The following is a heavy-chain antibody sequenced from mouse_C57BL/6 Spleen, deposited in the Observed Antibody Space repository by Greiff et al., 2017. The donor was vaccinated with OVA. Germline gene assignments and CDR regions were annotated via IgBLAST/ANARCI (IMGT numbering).Heavy chain of an antibody. CDR3: ARKGDGYFAWFAY. CDR2: IDPSDSYT. D-gene: IGHD2-3*01. V-gene: IGHV1-50*01. J-gene: IGHJ3*01. CDR1: GYTFTSYW. Sequence: QVQLQQPGAELVKPGASVKLSCKASGYTFTSYWMQWVKQRPGQGLEWIGEIDPSDSYTNYNQKFKGKATLTVDTSSSTAYMQLSSLTSEDSAVYYCARKGDGYFAWFAYWGQGTLVTVSA.